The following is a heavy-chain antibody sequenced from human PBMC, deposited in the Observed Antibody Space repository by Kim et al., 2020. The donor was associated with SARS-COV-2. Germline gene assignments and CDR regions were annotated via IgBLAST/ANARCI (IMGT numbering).Heavy chain of an antibody. V-gene: IGHV1-69*13. Sequence: SVKVSCKASGGTFSSYAISWVRQAPGQGLEWMGGIIPIFGTANYAQKFQGRVTITADESTSTAYMELSSLRSDDTAVYYSVTQRYSSSWTLLWYWGQG. CDR1: GGTFSSYA. CDR3: VTQRYSSSWTLLWY. J-gene: IGHJ4*02. D-gene: IGHD6-13*01. CDR2: IIPIFGTA.